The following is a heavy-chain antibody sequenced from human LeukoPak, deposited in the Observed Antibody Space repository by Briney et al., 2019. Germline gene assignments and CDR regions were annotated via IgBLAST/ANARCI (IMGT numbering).Heavy chain of an antibody. CDR3: ARGPYPAAIGRVYFDY. Sequence: SETLSLTCTVSGYSISSGYYWGWIRQPPGKGLEWIGSIYHSGSTYYNPSLKGRATTSVDTSKNHFSLKLSSVTAADTAVYYCARGPYPAAIGRVYFDYWGQGTLVTVSS. D-gene: IGHD2-2*01. CDR1: GYSISSGYY. J-gene: IGHJ4*02. CDR2: IYHSGST. V-gene: IGHV4-38-2*02.